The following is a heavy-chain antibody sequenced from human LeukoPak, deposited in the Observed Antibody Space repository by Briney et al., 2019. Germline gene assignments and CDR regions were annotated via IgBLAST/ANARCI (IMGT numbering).Heavy chain of an antibody. Sequence: SVKVSFKASGGTFIIYAISWVRQAPGQGLEWMGGIIPIFGTANYAQKFQGRVTITADKSTSTAYMELSSLRSEDTAVYYCARYSGYDYLRWFDPWGQGTLVTVSS. CDR1: GGTFIIYA. D-gene: IGHD5-12*01. J-gene: IGHJ5*02. CDR3: ARYSGYDYLRWFDP. V-gene: IGHV1-69*06. CDR2: IIPIFGTA.